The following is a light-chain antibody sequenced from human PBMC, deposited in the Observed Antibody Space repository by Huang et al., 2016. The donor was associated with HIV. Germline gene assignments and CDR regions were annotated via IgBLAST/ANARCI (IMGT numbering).Light chain of an antibody. CDR1: QSVGSS. V-gene: IGKV3-11*01. Sequence: EIVLTQSPATLSLSPGERATLACRASQSVGSSLAWYQQKPGQSPSRLIFDASTRATGIPARFSGSGAGTDITRTISSLEPEDFAGYYCQQRSDWPRTFGQGTKVEIK. CDR2: DAS. CDR3: QQRSDWPRT. J-gene: IGKJ1*01.